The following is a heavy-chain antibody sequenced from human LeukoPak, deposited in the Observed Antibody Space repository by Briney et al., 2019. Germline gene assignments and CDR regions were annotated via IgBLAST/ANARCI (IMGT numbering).Heavy chain of an antibody. CDR1: GFTFSSYS. J-gene: IGHJ4*02. V-gene: IGHV3-21*01. Sequence: GGSLRLSCAASGFTFSSYSMNWVRQAPGKGLEWVSSISSSSSYIYYADSVKGRFTISRDNAKNSLYLQMNSLRAEDTAVYYCARDEVSDFWSGSGLDFWGQGTLVTVSS. CDR2: ISSSSSYI. CDR3: ARDEVSDFWSGSGLDF. D-gene: IGHD3-3*01.